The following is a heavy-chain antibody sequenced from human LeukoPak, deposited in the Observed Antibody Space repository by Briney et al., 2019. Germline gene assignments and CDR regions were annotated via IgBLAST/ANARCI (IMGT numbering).Heavy chain of an antibody. D-gene: IGHD6-6*01. Sequence: ASVKVSCKASGYTFTGYYMHWVRQAPGQGLEWMGWINPKSGDANYAQKLQGRVTMTTDTSMSTAYMELRSLRSDDTAVYYCARTSIAARGWFDPWGQGTLVTVSS. CDR3: ARTSIAARGWFDP. CDR2: INPKSGDA. J-gene: IGHJ5*02. CDR1: GYTFTGYY. V-gene: IGHV1-2*02.